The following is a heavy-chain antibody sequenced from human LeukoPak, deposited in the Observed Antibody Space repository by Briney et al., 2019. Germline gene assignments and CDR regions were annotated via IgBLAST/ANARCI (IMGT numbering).Heavy chain of an antibody. CDR1: GGSISSGSYY. CDR2: IYHSGST. Sequence: PSQTLSLTCTVSGGSISSGSYYWSWIRQPAGKGLEWIGSIYHSGSTYYNPSLKSRVTISVDTSKNQFSLKLSSVTAADTAVYYCARSGMIFAFDIWGQGTMVTVSS. V-gene: IGHV4-61*02. CDR3: ARSGMIFAFDI. D-gene: IGHD2-15*01. J-gene: IGHJ3*02.